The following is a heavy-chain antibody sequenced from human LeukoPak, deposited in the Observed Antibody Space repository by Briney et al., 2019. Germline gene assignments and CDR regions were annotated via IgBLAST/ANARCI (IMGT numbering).Heavy chain of an antibody. Sequence: ASVKVSCKASGYTFTGYYMHWVRQAPGQGLEWMGWINPNSGGTNYAQKFQGRVTMTRDTSISTAYMELSRLRSDDTAVYYCARHGGVVVPAANWFDPWGQGTLVTVSP. D-gene: IGHD2-2*01. J-gene: IGHJ5*02. CDR3: ARHGGVVVPAANWFDP. V-gene: IGHV1-2*02. CDR2: INPNSGGT. CDR1: GYTFTGYY.